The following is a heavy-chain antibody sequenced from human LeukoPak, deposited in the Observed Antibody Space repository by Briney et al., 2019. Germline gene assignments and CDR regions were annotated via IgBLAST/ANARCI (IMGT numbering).Heavy chain of an antibody. V-gene: IGHV4-34*01. CDR1: GGSFSGYY. J-gene: IGHJ4*02. Sequence: ESSETLSLTCAVYGGSFSGYYWSWIRQPPGGGREWIGEINHSGRNNYNPSLRSRVTISVDTSKNQFSLKLSSVTAADTAVYYCARRSGTGISSYWGQGTLVTVSS. CDR2: INHSGRN. CDR3: ARRSGTGISSY. D-gene: IGHD1/OR15-1a*01.